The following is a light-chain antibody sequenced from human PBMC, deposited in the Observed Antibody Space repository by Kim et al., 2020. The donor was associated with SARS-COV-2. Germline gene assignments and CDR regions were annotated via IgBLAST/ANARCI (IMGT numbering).Light chain of an antibody. CDR2: GAS. Sequence: SVSPGEVATLSCRASQSVSTNLAWYQQRPGQAPRLLIYGASTKAAGIPARFSGSGSATEFTLTISSLQAEDFAVYYCQQYNRRPNTFGQGTKLEI. V-gene: IGKV3-15*01. CDR3: QQYNRRPNT. J-gene: IGKJ2*01. CDR1: QSVSTN.